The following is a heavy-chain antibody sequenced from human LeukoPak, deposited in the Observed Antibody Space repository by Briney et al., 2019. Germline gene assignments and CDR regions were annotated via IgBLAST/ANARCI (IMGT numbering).Heavy chain of an antibody. V-gene: IGHV3-11*01. J-gene: IGHJ4*02. Sequence: PGGSLRLSCAASGFTFSDYYMTWIRQAPGKGLEWISYISSSGSPIYYADSVKGRSTISRDNAKSSLYLQMNSLRVEDTAVYYCAISGNGGNSFWNYWGQGTLVTVSS. D-gene: IGHD4-23*01. CDR2: ISSSGSPI. CDR3: AISGNGGNSFWNY. CDR1: GFTFSDYY.